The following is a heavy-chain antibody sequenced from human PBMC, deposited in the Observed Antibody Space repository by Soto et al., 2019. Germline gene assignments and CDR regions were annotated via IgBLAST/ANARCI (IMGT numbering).Heavy chain of an antibody. Sequence: GGSLRLSCAASGFTFSSYAMSWVRQAPGKGLEWVSAISGSGGSTYYADSVKGRFTISRDNSKNTLYLQMNSLRAEDTAVYYCAKSVNWWELPPSTFDYWGQGTLVTVSS. CDR2: ISGSGGST. CDR1: GFTFSSYA. D-gene: IGHD1-26*01. V-gene: IGHV3-23*01. J-gene: IGHJ4*02. CDR3: AKSVNWWELPPSTFDY.